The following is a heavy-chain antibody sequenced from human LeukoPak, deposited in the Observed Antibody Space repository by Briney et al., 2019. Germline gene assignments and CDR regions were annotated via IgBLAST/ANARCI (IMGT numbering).Heavy chain of an antibody. CDR2: IYYSGIT. J-gene: IGHJ4*02. Sequence: TLSLTCTVSGGSISSGDYYGSWIRQPPGEGLAWIWYIYYSGITYYNPSLKSRVTISVDTSKNQFSLKLSSVTAADTAVYYCARALSEITGTSYFDYWGQGTLVTVSS. CDR3: ARALSEITGTSYFDY. V-gene: IGHV4-30-4*01. D-gene: IGHD1-7*01. CDR1: GGSISSGDYY.